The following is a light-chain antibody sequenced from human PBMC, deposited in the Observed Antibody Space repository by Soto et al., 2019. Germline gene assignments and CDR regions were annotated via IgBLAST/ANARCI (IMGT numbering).Light chain of an antibody. V-gene: IGLV2-14*01. J-gene: IGLJ3*02. Sequence: QSALTQPASLSGSPGQTITISCTGTSSDVGGYHYLSWYQQHPGKAPKVMIYEFSNRPSGVSNRFSGSKSGNTASLTISGIQPEAEADYFCSSYTASGTPVFGGGSQLTVL. CDR1: SSDVGGYHY. CDR2: EFS. CDR3: SSYTASGTPV.